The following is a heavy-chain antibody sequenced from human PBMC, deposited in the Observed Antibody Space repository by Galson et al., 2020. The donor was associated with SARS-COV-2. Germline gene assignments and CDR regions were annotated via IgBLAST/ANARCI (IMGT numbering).Heavy chain of an antibody. CDR3: ASSATTTFFDC. Sequence: GGSLRLSCAASGFTFSRDSMHWVRQAPGKGLEWVAVISFDESHEYYADSLKGRFTISRDNSKNTLYLQMNSLRPEDTALYYCASSATTTFFDCWGQGTLVTVSS. J-gene: IGHJ4*02. V-gene: IGHV3-30*04. CDR1: GFTFSRDS. CDR2: ISFDESHE. D-gene: IGHD1-26*01.